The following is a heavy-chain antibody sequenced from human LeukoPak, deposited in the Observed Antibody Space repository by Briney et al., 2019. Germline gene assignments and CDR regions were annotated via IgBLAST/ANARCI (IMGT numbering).Heavy chain of an antibody. J-gene: IGHJ4*02. CDR1: GYTFTSYY. D-gene: IGHD3-10*01. CDR3: ARGITMVRGVIMPKNYFDY. CDR2: INPNSGGT. V-gene: IGHV1-2*02. Sequence: ASVKVSCKASGYTFTSYYMHWVRQAPGQGLEWMGWINPNSGGTNYAQKFQGRVTMTRDTSISTAYMKLSRLRSDDTAVYYCARGITMVRGVIMPKNYFDYWGQGTLVTVSS.